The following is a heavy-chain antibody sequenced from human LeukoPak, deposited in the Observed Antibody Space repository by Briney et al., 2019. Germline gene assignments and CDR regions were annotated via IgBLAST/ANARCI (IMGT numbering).Heavy chain of an antibody. CDR2: IYDSGST. CDR1: GGSIRSSYYY. D-gene: IGHD3-22*01. CDR3: ARQTPGYYYDSSGYLDAFDI. J-gene: IGHJ3*02. V-gene: IGHV4-39*01. Sequence: SETLSLTCTVSGGSIRSSYYYWGWIRQPPGKGLEWIGSIYDSGSTYYNPSLKSRVTISVDTSKNQFSLKLNSVTAADTAVYYCARQTPGYYYDSSGYLDAFDIWGQGTMVTVSS.